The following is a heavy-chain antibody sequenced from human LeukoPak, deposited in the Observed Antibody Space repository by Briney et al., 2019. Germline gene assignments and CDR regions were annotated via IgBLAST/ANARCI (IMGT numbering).Heavy chain of an antibody. D-gene: IGHD3-16*02. V-gene: IGHV1-3*01. CDR3: ARLPGGLGRYYFEY. J-gene: IGHJ4*02. Sequence: ASVKVSCKASGYTFTSYAIHWVRQAPGQRLEWMGWINPANGIIKYSQKFQGRVTITSDTSASTAHMELSGLRPEDAAVYYCARLPGGLGRYYFEYWGQGTLVAVSS. CDR1: GYTFTSYA. CDR2: INPANGII.